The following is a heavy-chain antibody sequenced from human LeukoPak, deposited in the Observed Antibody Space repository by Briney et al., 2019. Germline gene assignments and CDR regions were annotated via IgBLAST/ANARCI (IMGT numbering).Heavy chain of an antibody. D-gene: IGHD4-11*01. V-gene: IGHV4-39*01. CDR2: ISYSGNT. CDR1: GGSISSRTYY. CDR3: ARLLYSNYGDS. J-gene: IGHJ4*02. Sequence: PSETLSLTCTVSGGSISSRTYYWGWIRQPPGKGLEWIGNISYSGNTYYNPSLKSRVTISVDTSRNQFSLKLSSVTAADTAVYYCARLLYSNYGDSWGQGTLVTVSS.